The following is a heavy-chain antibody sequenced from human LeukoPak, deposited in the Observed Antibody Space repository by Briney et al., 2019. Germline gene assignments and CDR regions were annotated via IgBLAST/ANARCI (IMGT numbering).Heavy chain of an antibody. Sequence: PGGSLRLSCAASGFTFSSYGMHWVRQAPGKGLEWVAVIWYDGSNKYYADSVKGRFTFSRDNSKNTLYLQMNSLRAEDTAVYYCARESTNNWFDPWGQGTLVTVSS. D-gene: IGHD5/OR15-5a*01. CDR1: GFTFSSYG. J-gene: IGHJ5*02. CDR3: ARESTNNWFDP. V-gene: IGHV3-33*01. CDR2: IWYDGSNK.